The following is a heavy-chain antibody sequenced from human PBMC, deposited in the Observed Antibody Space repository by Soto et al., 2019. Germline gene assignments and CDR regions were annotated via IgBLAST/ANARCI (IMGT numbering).Heavy chain of an antibody. J-gene: IGHJ4*02. CDR3: AAGGGLPRYY. D-gene: IGHD5-12*01. CDR1: GGSISSGGYS. CDR2: IYHSGST. Sequence: QLQLQESGSGLVKPSQTLSLTCAVSGGSISSGGYSWSWIRQPPGKGLEWIGYIYHSGSTYYNPTLKSRVTISGARSKNQCSLKLSSVTAADTAVYYCAAGGGLPRYYWGQGTLVTVSS. V-gene: IGHV4-30-2*01.